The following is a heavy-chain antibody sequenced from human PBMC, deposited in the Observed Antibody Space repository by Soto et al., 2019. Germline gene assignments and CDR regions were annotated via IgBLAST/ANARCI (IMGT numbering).Heavy chain of an antibody. D-gene: IGHD1-26*01. CDR3: ARDLVGATTFDYYYYGMDV. Sequence: SETLSLTCTVSGGSICSYYWSWIRQPAGKGLEWIGRIYTSGSTNYNPSLKSRVTMSVDTSKNQFSLKLSSVTAADTAVYYCARDLVGATTFDYYYYGMDVWGQGTTVAASS. CDR2: IYTSGST. J-gene: IGHJ6*02. V-gene: IGHV4-4*07. CDR1: GGSICSYY.